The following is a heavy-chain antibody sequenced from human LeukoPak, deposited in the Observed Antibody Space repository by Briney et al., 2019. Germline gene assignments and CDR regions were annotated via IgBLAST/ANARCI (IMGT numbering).Heavy chain of an antibody. V-gene: IGHV1-69*04. D-gene: IGHD1-7*01. J-gene: IGHJ4*02. Sequence: GASVKVSCKASGGTFSSYAISWVRQAPGQGLEWMGRIIPIFGIANYAQKFQGRVTITADKSTSTAYMELSSLRSEDTAVYCCARDLGTGTTPLDYWGQGTLVTVSS. CDR1: GGTFSSYA. CDR2: IIPIFGIA. CDR3: ARDLGTGTTPLDY.